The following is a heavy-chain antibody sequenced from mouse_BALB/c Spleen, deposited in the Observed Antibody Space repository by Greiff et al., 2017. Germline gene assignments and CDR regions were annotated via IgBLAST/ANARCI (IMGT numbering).Heavy chain of an antibody. J-gene: IGHJ4*01. D-gene: IGHD2-14*01. CDR2: ISNGGGST. CDR1: GFTFSSYT. V-gene: IGHV5-12-2*01. CDR3: ARVNYGYDDAMDY. Sequence: DVKLVQSGGGLVQPGGSLKLSCAASGFTFSSYTMPWVRQTPEKRLEWVAYISNGGGSTYYPDTVKGRFTITRDNAKNTLYLQMSSLTSEDTAMYYCARVNYGYDDAMDYWGQGTSVTVSS.